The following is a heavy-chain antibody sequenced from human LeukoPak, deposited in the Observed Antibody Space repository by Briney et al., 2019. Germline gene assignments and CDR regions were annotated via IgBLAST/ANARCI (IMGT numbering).Heavy chain of an antibody. V-gene: IGHV4-34*01. CDR1: GGSFSGYY. CDR3: ARQDGYDFWSGYL. J-gene: IGHJ3*01. Sequence: PSETLSLTCAVYGGSFSGYYWSWIRQPPGNGLEWIGEINHSGSTSYNPSLKSRVTISVDTSKNQFSLKLSSVTAADTAVYYCARQDGYDFWSGYLWGQGTKVTVSS. CDR2: INHSGST. D-gene: IGHD3-3*01.